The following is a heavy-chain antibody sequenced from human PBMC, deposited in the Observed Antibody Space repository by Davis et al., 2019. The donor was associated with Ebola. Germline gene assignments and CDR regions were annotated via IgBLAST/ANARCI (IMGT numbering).Heavy chain of an antibody. Sequence: PSETLSLTCTVSGGSISSGDYYWGWIRQPPGKGLEWIGSIYYSGSTYYNPSLKSRVTISVDTSKNQFSLKLSSVTAADTAVYYCAREGRGDTIFGGSYYYYGMDVWGQGTTVTVSS. D-gene: IGHD3-3*01. V-gene: IGHV4-39*07. CDR3: AREGRGDTIFGGSYYYYGMDV. CDR1: GGSISSGDYY. J-gene: IGHJ6*02. CDR2: IYYSGST.